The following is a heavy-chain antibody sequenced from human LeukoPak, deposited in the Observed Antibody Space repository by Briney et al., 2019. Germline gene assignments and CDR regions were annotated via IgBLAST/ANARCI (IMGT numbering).Heavy chain of an antibody. CDR1: GYTFTSYD. CDR2: MNPNSGNT. D-gene: IGHD3-10*01. V-gene: IGHV1-8*01. CDR3: ARVGKFYYGSGSYYLGY. J-gene: IGHJ4*02. Sequence: AASVKVSCKASGYTFTSYDINWVRQAPGQGLEWMGWMNPNSGNTGYAQKFQGRVTMTRNTSISTAYMELSSLRSEDTAVYYCARVGKFYYGSGSYYLGYWGQGTLVTVSS.